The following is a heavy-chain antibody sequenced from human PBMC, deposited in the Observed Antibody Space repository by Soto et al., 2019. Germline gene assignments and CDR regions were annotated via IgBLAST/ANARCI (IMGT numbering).Heavy chain of an antibody. D-gene: IGHD2-2*01. J-gene: IGHJ4*02. V-gene: IGHV4-61*01. CDR3: ARTHLDCISTSCYLFDY. CDR2: IYYSGST. CDR1: GGSVSSGSYY. Sequence: QVQLQESGPGLVKPSETLSLTCTVSGGSVSSGSYYWSWIRQPPGKGLEWIGYIYYSGSTNYNPSLKSRVTISVDTSKNQFSLKLSSVTAADTAVYYCARTHLDCISTSCYLFDYWGQGTLVTVSS.